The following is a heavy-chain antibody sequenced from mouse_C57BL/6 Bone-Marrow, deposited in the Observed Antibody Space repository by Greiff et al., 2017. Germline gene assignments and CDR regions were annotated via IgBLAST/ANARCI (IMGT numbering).Heavy chain of an antibody. CDR2: INPSNGGT. Sequence: VQLQQPGTELVKPGASVKLSCKASGYTFTSYWMPWVKQRPGQGLEWIGNINPSNGGTNYNEKFKSKATLTVDKSSSTAYMQLRSLTSEDSAVYYCARGTTVVANAMGYWGQGTSVTVAS. CDR1: GYTFTSYW. CDR3: ARGTTVVANAMGY. J-gene: IGHJ4*01. D-gene: IGHD1-1*01. V-gene: IGHV1-53*01.